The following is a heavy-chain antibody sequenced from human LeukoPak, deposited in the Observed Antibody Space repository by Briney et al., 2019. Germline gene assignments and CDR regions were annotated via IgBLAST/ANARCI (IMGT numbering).Heavy chain of an antibody. D-gene: IGHD3-3*01. CDR1: GFTFSSYG. CDR2: IRYDGSNK. Sequence: GGSLRLSCAASGFTFSSYGMHWVRQAPGKGLEWVAFIRYDGSNKYYADSVKGRFTISRDNSKNTLYLQMNSLRAEDTAVYYCATHDFWSGYYELDYWGQGTLVTVSS. J-gene: IGHJ4*02. V-gene: IGHV3-30*02. CDR3: ATHDFWSGYYELDY.